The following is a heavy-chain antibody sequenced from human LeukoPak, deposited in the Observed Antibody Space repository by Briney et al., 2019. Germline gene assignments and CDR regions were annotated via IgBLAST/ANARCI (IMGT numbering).Heavy chain of an antibody. Sequence: GGSLRLSCAASGFTFSSYGMHWVRQAPGKGLEWVAVISYDGSNIYYADSVKGRFTISRDNSKNTLYLQMNSLRAEDTAVYYCAKLSYYGSGSYPGNDYWGQGTLVTVSS. CDR3: AKLSYYGSGSYPGNDY. V-gene: IGHV3-30*18. CDR1: GFTFSSYG. CDR2: ISYDGSNI. D-gene: IGHD3-10*01. J-gene: IGHJ4*02.